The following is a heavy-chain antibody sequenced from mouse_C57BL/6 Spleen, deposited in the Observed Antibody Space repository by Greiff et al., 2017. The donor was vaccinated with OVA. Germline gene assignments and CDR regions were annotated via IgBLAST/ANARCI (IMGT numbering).Heavy chain of an antibody. Sequence: EVQVVESGPGLVKPSQSLSLTCSVTGYSITSGYYWNWIRQFPGNKLEWMGYISYYGSNNYNPSLKNRISITRDTSKNQFFLKLNSVTTEDTATYYCTEGAYLAMDYWGQGTSVTVSS. CDR3: TEGAYLAMDY. CDR1: GYSITSGYY. V-gene: IGHV3-6*01. J-gene: IGHJ4*01. CDR2: ISYYGSN. D-gene: IGHD5-5*01.